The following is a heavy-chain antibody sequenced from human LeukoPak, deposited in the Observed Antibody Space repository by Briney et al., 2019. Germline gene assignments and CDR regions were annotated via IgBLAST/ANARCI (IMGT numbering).Heavy chain of an antibody. CDR2: ISYDGSNK. V-gene: IGHV3-30*18. CDR1: GFTFTDYW. Sequence: GGSLRLSCAASGFTFTDYWMHWVRQAPGKGLEWVAVISYDGSNKYYADSVKGRFTISRDNSKNTLYLQMNSLRAEDTAVYYCAKPITGSSSGEFDYWGQGTLVTVSS. D-gene: IGHD6-6*01. CDR3: AKPITGSSSGEFDY. J-gene: IGHJ4*02.